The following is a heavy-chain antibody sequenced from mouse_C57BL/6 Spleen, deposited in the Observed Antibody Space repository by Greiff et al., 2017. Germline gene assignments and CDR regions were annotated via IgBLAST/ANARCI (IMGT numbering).Heavy chain of an antibody. V-gene: IGHV1-4*01. J-gene: IGHJ2*01. D-gene: IGHD1-1*01. CDR1: GYTFTSYT. CDR3: ARSSSEY. Sequence: QLQQFGAELARPGASVKTSCMASGYTFTSYTMHWLKQWPGQGLEWIGYINPSSGYTKYNQKFKDKATLTADKSSSTAYMQQSSLTSEDSAVYYCARSSSEYWSQGTTRTGSS. CDR2: INPSSGYT.